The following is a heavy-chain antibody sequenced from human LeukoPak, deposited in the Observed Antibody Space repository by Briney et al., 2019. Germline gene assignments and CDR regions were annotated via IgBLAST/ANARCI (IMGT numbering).Heavy chain of an antibody. CDR1: GFTFSSYA. CDR2: ISGSGGST. J-gene: IGHJ4*02. Sequence: PGGSLKLSCAASGFTFSSYAMSWVRQAPGKGLEWVSAISGSGGSTYYADYVKGRFTISRDNSKNTLYLQMNTLGAEAPAVYYCANLKGIQLMERFDFWGQGTLVTVSS. D-gene: IGHD5-18*01. CDR3: ANLKGIQLMERFDF. V-gene: IGHV3-23*01.